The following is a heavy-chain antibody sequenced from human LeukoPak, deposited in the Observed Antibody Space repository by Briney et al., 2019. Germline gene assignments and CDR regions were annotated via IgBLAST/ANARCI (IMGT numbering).Heavy chain of an antibody. CDR3: ARGKRTTVTFSGEFDY. D-gene: IGHD4-17*01. CDR2: INWNGGST. CDR1: GFTFDEYG. V-gene: IGHV3-20*04. Sequence: PGGSLRLSCAASGFTFDEYGLSWVRQAPGKGLEWVSGINWNGGSTGYADSVKGRFTISRDDAKNSLYLQMNSLRAEDTALYYCARGKRTTVTFSGEFDYWGQGTLVTVSS. J-gene: IGHJ4*02.